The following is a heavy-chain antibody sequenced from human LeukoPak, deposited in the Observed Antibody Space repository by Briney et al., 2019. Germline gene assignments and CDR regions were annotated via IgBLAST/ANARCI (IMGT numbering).Heavy chain of an antibody. V-gene: IGHV4-30-4*08. Sequence: SQTLSLTCTVSGGSISSGDYYWSWIRQPPGKGLEWIGYIYYSGSTYYNPSLKSRVTISVDTSKNQFSLKLSSVTAADTAVYYCARDVPAAQIISGGSSGYYYALDYWGQGTLVTVSS. J-gene: IGHJ4*02. D-gene: IGHD3-22*01. CDR3: ARDVPAAQIISGGSSGYYYALDY. CDR2: IYYSGST. CDR1: GGSISSGDYY.